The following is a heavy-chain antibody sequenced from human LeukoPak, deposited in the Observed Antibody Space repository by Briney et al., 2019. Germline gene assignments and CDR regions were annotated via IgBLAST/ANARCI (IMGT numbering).Heavy chain of an antibody. J-gene: IGHJ3*02. CDR3: ARMGDYYDSSGYRHDAFDI. Sequence: PSETLSLTCTVSGGSISYYYWNWIRQPPGKGLEWIGYIYSSGSTNYNPSHKSRVTISLDTSKNQFSLKLSSVTAADTAVYYCARMGDYYDSSGYRHDAFDIWGQGTMVTVSS. D-gene: IGHD3-22*01. CDR1: GGSISYYY. V-gene: IGHV4-59*01. CDR2: IYSSGST.